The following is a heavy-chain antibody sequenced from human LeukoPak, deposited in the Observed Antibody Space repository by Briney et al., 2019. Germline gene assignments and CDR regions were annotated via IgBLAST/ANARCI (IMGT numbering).Heavy chain of an antibody. Sequence: ASVNVSCKATRYTFTRYGISWVRQAPGQGLEWMGWISSNSDNTNYPQKLQGRVTMTTYTSTSTVYMEVRSVRSDDTAVYYCARDWGSIKVITDYWGQGTLVIVSS. J-gene: IGHJ4*02. V-gene: IGHV1-18*01. D-gene: IGHD3-16*01. CDR2: ISSNSDNT. CDR1: RYTFTRYG. CDR3: ARDWGSIKVITDY.